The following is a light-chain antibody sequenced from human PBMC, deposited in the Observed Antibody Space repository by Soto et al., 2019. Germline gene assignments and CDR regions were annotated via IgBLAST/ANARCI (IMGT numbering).Light chain of an antibody. CDR1: RSILYSSNNKNY. CDR3: HQYYGSPYT. J-gene: IGKJ2*01. Sequence: DIVMTQSPDSLAVSLGERATINCKSSRSILYSSNNKNYLTWYQQKPGQPPKLLIYWASTRESGVPDRFSGSGSGTDFTLTISSLQAEDVAVYYCHQYYGSPYTFGQGTRLEIK. CDR2: WAS. V-gene: IGKV4-1*01.